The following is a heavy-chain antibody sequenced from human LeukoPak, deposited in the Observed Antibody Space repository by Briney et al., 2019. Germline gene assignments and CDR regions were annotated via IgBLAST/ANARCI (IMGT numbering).Heavy chain of an antibody. D-gene: IGHD2-2*01. J-gene: IGHJ6*03. CDR2: IIPIFGTA. V-gene: IGHV1-69*01. Sequence: SVKVSCKAPGGTFSSYAISWVRQAPGQGLEWMGGIIPIFGTANYAQKFQGRVTITADESTSTAYMELSSLRPEDTAVYYCARDRGVVVPAAPTDYYYMDVWGKGTTVTVSS. CDR3: ARDRGVVVPAAPTDYYYMDV. CDR1: GGTFSSYA.